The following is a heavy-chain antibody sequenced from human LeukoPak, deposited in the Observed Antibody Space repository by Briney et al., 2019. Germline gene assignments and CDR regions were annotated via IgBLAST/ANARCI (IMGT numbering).Heavy chain of an antibody. CDR3: ARAGGVVPAASAWLAFDP. CDR1: GYTFTSYA. Sequence: ASVKVSCTASGYTFTSYAMHWVRQAPGQRLEWMGWINAGNGNTKYSQKFQGRVTITRDTSASTAYMELSSLRSEDTAVYYCARAGGVVPAASAWLAFDPWGQGTLVTVSS. V-gene: IGHV1-3*01. CDR2: INAGNGNT. J-gene: IGHJ5*02. D-gene: IGHD2-2*01.